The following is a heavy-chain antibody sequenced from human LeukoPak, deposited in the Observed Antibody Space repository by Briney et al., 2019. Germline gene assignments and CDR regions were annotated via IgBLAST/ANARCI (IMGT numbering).Heavy chain of an antibody. D-gene: IGHD1-26*01. CDR2: IAVRSDGGTT. V-gene: IGHV3-15*04. J-gene: IGHJ4*02. Sequence: PGGSLRLSCAASGFTFSYAWMTWVRLGPGKGLEWVGHIAVRSDGGTTDYAAPVKGRFTISRDDSKSTLYLQMDSLQTEDTAVYYCASLVGFSLYYWGQGTLVTVSS. CDR3: ASLVGFSLYY. CDR1: GFTFSYAW.